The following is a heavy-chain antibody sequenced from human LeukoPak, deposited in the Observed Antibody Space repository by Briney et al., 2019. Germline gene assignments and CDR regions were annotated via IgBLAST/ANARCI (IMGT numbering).Heavy chain of an antibody. J-gene: IGHJ4*02. CDR2: IYYSGNT. Sequence: SETLSLTCTVSGVSISSSNSYWGWLRQPQGKGLEWIGSIYYSGNTYYNASLKSQVSISIDTSKNQFSLKLTSVTAADTAVYYCARQTGSGLFILPGGQGTLVTVSS. CDR1: GVSISSSNSY. CDR3: ARQTGSGLFILP. D-gene: IGHD3/OR15-3a*01. V-gene: IGHV4-39*01.